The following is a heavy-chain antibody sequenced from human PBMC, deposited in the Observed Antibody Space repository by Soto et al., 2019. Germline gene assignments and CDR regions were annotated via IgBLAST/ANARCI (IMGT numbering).Heavy chain of an antibody. J-gene: IGHJ4*02. V-gene: IGHV3-21*01. Sequence: GGSLRLSCSASGFTFSGFSMNWVRQAPGKGLEWVSSVTSSPSSMFYADSVKGRFTISRDDAKDSLFLQMNSRRADDTAVYYCAREADFASSGYVLDYWGLGTLVTVSS. D-gene: IGHD3-22*01. CDR3: AREADFASSGYVLDY. CDR1: GFTFSGFS. CDR2: VTSSPSSM.